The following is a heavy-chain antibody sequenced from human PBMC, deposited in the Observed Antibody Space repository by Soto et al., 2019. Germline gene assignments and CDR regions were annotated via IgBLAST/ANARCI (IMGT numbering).Heavy chain of an antibody. CDR2: IGFAGDT. D-gene: IGHD4-17*01. Sequence: GGSLRLSCAASGFTFSIYDMHWVRQVTGEGLEWVSGIGFAGDTYYTDSVRGRFTISRENAKNSLYLQMNTLRAEDTAVYYCVRGGTPVTTNFDYWGQGTLVTVSS. J-gene: IGHJ4*02. V-gene: IGHV3-13*01. CDR1: GFTFSIYD. CDR3: VRGGTPVTTNFDY.